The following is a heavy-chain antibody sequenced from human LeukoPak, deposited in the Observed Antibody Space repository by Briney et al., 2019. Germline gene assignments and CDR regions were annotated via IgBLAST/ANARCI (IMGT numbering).Heavy chain of an antibody. Sequence: PGGSLRLSCAASGFTFSSYWMHWVRQAPGKGLVWVSRINTDGSSTSYADSVKGRFTISRDNSKNSLYLQMNSLRAEDTAVYYCARVLSSSWLPAEYWGQGTLVTVSS. CDR1: GFTFSSYW. V-gene: IGHV3-74*01. J-gene: IGHJ4*02. D-gene: IGHD6-13*01. CDR3: ARVLSSSWLPAEY. CDR2: INTDGSST.